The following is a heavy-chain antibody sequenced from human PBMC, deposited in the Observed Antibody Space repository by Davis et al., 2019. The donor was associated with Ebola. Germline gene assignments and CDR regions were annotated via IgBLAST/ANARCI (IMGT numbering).Heavy chain of an antibody. J-gene: IGHJ3*02. CDR2: IYPGDSDT. V-gene: IGHV5-51*01. CDR3: ARPRLAAAGDAFDI. Sequence: GESLKISCQGFGYTFTTYWIAWVRQMPGKGLEWMGIIYPGDSDTRYSPSFQGQVTISADKSISTAYLQWSSLKASDTAMYYCARPRLAAAGDAFDIWGQGTMVTVSS. CDR1: GYTFTTYW. D-gene: IGHD6-13*01.